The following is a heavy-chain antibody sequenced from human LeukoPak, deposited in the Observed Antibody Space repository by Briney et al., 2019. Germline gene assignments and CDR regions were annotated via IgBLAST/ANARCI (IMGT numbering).Heavy chain of an antibody. J-gene: IGHJ4*02. CDR1: GYTFTSYG. V-gene: IGHV1-18*01. CDR2: ISAYNGNT. CDR3: ARAGHYYDSSGPFDY. D-gene: IGHD3-22*01. Sequence: ASVKVSCKASGYTFTSYGISWVRQAPGQGLEWMGWISAYNGNTNYAQKLQGRVTMTTDTSTSTAYMELRSLRSDDTAVYYCARAGHYYDSSGPFDYRGQGTLVTVSS.